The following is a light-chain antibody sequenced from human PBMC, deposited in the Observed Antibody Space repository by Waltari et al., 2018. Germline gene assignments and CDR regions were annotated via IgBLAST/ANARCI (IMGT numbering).Light chain of an antibody. CDR2: GSS. CDR1: QSIMNN. CDR3: HQYNSWPKT. J-gene: IGKJ1*01. Sequence: DIVMTQSPATLPVSPGKRATLSCRASQSIMNNLAWYQQKPGQAPRLLIYGSSSRTTDVPARFSGSGSGTEFTLTISSLRSGDSAIYYCHQYNSWPKTFGQGTKVEI. V-gene: IGKV3-15*01.